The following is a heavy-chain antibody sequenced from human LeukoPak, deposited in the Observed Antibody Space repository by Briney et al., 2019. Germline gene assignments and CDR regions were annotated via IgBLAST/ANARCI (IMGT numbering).Heavy chain of an antibody. CDR2: IGTSGDYI. CDR1: GFIFSTYN. CDR3: ARENTIFGVDYYYYMDV. V-gene: IGHV3-21*01. J-gene: IGHJ6*03. D-gene: IGHD3-3*01. Sequence: GGSLRLSCTASGFIFSTYNMNWVRQAPGKGLEWVSSIGTSGDYIYYADSVKGRFTISRDNAKNPLYLQMNSLRAEDTAVYYCARENTIFGVDYYYYMDVWGKGTTVTVSS.